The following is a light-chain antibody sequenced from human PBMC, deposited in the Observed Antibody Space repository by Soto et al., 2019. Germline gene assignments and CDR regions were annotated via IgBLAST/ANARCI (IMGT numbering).Light chain of an antibody. CDR1: QTVSSN. CDR2: GSF. Sequence: EIVLTQSPATLSLSPGERATLSCRASQTVSSNLAWYQQKPGQAPRLLIDGSFTRATGVPARFSASRSGTEFTLTITSPQSEDFALYFCQQFNNLPYSFGQGTKLEIK. CDR3: QQFNNLPYS. J-gene: IGKJ2*03. V-gene: IGKV3-15*01.